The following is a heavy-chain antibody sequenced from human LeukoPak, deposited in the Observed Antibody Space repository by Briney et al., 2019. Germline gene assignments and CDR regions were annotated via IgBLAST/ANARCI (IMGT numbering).Heavy chain of an antibody. J-gene: IGHJ5*02. CDR1: VGSISSGDYY. CDR3: AIRYCSSTSCYYNWFDP. D-gene: IGHD2-2*01. CDR2: IYYSGST. V-gene: IGHV4-30-4*08. Sequence: SETLSLTCTHSVGSISSGDYYWSWIRQPPGKGLEWIGYIYYSGSTYYNPSLKSRVTISVDTSKNQFSLKLSSVTAADTAVYYCAIRYCSSTSCYYNWFDPWGQGTLVTVSS.